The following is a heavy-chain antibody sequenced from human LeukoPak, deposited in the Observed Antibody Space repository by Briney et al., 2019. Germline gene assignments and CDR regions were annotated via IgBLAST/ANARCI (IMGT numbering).Heavy chain of an antibody. V-gene: IGHV3-23*01. CDR2: ISGVGDRT. J-gene: IGHJ4*02. Sequence: GGSLRLSCAASGFTFSSYAMSWVRQAPGKGLEWVSAISGVGDRTYYADSVKGRFIVSRDNPKNTLYLQMNNLRVEETAVYYCAKVDLWSGYYTGIEYWGQGTLVTVSS. CDR1: GFTFSSYA. CDR3: AKVDLWSGYYTGIEY. D-gene: IGHD3-3*01.